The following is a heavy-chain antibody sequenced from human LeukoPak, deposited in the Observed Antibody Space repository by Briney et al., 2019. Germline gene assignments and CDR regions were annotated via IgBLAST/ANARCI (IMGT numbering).Heavy chain of an antibody. CDR2: ISTSGST. CDR3: ARGVSLVRGMWFDP. V-gene: IGHV4-61*02. D-gene: IGHD3-10*01. CDR1: ADSISSGIYY. J-gene: IGHJ5*02. Sequence: PSETLSLTCTASADSISSGIYYWSWIRQPAGKGLEWIGRISTSGSTDYNPSLRSRVTISSDASKNQLSLRLNSVTAADTAMYYCARGVSLVRGMWFDPWGQGTLVAVSS.